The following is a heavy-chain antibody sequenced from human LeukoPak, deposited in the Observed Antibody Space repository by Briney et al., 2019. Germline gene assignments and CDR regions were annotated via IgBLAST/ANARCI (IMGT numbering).Heavy chain of an antibody. CDR1: GGSITNNHY. J-gene: IGHJ4*02. CDR2: IFHTGIA. V-gene: IGHV4-4*02. D-gene: IGHD3-16*01. Sequence: PSGTLSLTCAVSGGSITNNHYWTWVRQAPGKGLEWIADIFHTGIANHNPSLKSRVTISMDRSKNQFSLTLISVTAADTAVYYCAGGGEAWELLGYWGQGTLVTVSS. CDR3: AGGGEAWELLGY.